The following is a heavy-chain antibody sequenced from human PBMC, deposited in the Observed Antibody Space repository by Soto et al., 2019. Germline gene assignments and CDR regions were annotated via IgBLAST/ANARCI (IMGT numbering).Heavy chain of an antibody. CDR3: ARGVRNYYGVDV. Sequence: EVQLVESGGGLVQPGGSLRLSCVASGFTFSDYWMHWVRQAPGKGLVWVSRIKFDGGITSHADSVKGRFTISRDNARNTVHLHMNSLRPEDTGVYYCARGVRNYYGVDVWGQGTTVTVSS. J-gene: IGHJ6*02. D-gene: IGHD2-2*01. CDR1: GFTFSDYW. CDR2: IKFDGGIT. V-gene: IGHV3-74*01.